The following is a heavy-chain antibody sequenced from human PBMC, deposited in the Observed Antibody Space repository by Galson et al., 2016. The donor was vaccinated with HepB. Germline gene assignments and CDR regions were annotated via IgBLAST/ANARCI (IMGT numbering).Heavy chain of an antibody. CDR2: ISSDGTNI. CDR3: GRDQTAAGPTTLDY. CDR1: GFTFSRYW. D-gene: IGHD1-1*01. J-gene: IGHJ4*02. Sequence: SLRLSCAASGFTFSRYWMHWVRQVPGEGLVWVSRISSDGTNIVYADSVKGRFTISRDNAKNTLYLQMNSLRVEDTDVYYCGRDQTAAGPTTLDYWGQGTLVTVSS. V-gene: IGHV3-74*01.